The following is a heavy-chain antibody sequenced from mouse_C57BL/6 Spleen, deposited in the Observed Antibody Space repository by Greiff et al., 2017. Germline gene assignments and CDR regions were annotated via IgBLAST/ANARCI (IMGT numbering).Heavy chain of an antibody. D-gene: IGHD3-2*02. CDR1: GFTFSDYY. CDR3: ARALPAQVSYAMDY. CDR2: INYDGSST. J-gene: IGHJ4*01. V-gene: IGHV5-16*01. Sequence: EVKLVESEGGLVQPGSSMKLSCTASGFTFSDYYMAWVRQVPEKGLEWVANINYDGSSTYYLDSLKSRFIISRDNAKNILYLQMSSLKSEDTATYYCARALPAQVSYAMDYWGQGTSVTVSS.